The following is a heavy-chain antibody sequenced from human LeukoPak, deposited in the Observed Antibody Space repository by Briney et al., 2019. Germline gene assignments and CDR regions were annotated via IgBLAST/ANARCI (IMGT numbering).Heavy chain of an antibody. D-gene: IGHD2-2*01. CDR3: AKDRVVPAALPLWY. Sequence: PAGSLRLACAVSGFTFSSYGMHWVRQAPGKGLEWVAFIGYDGSKKYYPNSVKGRFTISRDNSKNTLYLQMNSLGAEDTAVYYCAKDRVVPAALPLWYWGQGTLVTVSS. V-gene: IGHV3-30*02. J-gene: IGHJ4*02. CDR2: IGYDGSKK. CDR1: GFTFSSYG.